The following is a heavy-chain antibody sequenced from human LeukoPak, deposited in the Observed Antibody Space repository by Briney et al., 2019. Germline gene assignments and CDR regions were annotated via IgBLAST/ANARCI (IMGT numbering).Heavy chain of an antibody. CDR1: GASISSYY. CDR3: ARASTDSSSWYHYFDY. Sequence: PSETLSLTCTVSGASISSYYWNWIRQPPRKGLEWIGYIFHSGSTNYNPPLKSRATVSVDTSKSQFSLKLTSVTAADTAVYYCARASTDSSSWYHYFDYWGQGALVTVSS. J-gene: IGHJ4*02. D-gene: IGHD6-13*01. V-gene: IGHV4-59*01. CDR2: IFHSGST.